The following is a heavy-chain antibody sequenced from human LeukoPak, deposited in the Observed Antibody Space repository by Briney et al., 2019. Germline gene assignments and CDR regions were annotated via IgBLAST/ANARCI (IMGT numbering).Heavy chain of an antibody. CDR1: GGTFSSYA. Sequence: SVKVSCKASGGTFSSYAISWVRQAPGQGLEWMGRIIPILGIANYAQKFQGRVTITADKSTSTAYMELSSRRSEDTAVYYCAIEMATIPYYFDYWGQGTLVTVSS. CDR2: IIPILGIA. D-gene: IGHD5-12*01. V-gene: IGHV1-69*04. J-gene: IGHJ4*02. CDR3: AIEMATIPYYFDY.